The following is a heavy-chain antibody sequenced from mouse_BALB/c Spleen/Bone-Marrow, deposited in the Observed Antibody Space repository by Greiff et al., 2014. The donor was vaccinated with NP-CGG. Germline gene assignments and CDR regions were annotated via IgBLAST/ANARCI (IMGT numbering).Heavy chain of an antibody. J-gene: IGHJ3*01. CDR2: ISSGGGST. Sequence: EVQRVESGGGLAKPGGSLKLSCAASGFAFSSYDMSWVRQTPEKRLEWVAYISSGGGSTYYSDTVKGRFTISRDNAKNTPYLQMSSLKAEDTGMYYCARQIFRWFAYWGQGTLVTVSA. CDR3: ARQIFRWFAY. V-gene: IGHV5-12-1*01. CDR1: GFAFSSYD.